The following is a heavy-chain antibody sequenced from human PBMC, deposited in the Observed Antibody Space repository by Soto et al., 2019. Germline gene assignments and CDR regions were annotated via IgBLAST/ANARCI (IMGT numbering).Heavy chain of an antibody. J-gene: IGHJ3*02. D-gene: IGHD3-3*01. V-gene: IGHV3-7*01. CDR3: VSDDTRRNTDFWSGNYTTDALDI. Sequence: EVQLVESGGGLVQPGGSLRLSCAASGFTFSRYWMSWVRQAPGKGLEWVANIKQDGSEKYYVESVKGRFTMSRDNTKNSLYLQMNSLRAEDTTVYYCVSDDTRRNTDFWSGNYTTDALDIWGQGRMVTVSS. CDR2: IKQDGSEK. CDR1: GFTFSRYW.